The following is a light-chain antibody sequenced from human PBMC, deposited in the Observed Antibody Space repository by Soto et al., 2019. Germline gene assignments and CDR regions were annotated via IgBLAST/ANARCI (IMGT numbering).Light chain of an antibody. V-gene: IGKV1-16*02. CDR1: QGISN. Sequence: DIQMTQSPSSLSASVGDRVTITCRASQGISNLAWFQQKPGKAPKSLIYAASSLQSGVPSKFSGSGSGTDFALTITSLQSEDFATYFCQQYNSYALTFGGGTKVEIK. CDR2: AAS. J-gene: IGKJ4*01. CDR3: QQYNSYALT.